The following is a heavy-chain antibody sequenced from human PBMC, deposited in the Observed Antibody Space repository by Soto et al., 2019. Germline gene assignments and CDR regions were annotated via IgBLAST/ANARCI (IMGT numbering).Heavy chain of an antibody. CDR1: GFSFTGYY. CDR2: INAHSGGT. V-gene: IGHV1-2*02. J-gene: IGHJ5*02. Sequence: ASVKVSCKASGFSFTGYYIHWLRQAPGQGLEWMGWINAHSGGTEYAQKFQGRVTLTRDTSIATAYLTLTSLTSDDAALYYCAKDLTRQLAYWLDPWGQGTQVTVSS. D-gene: IGHD6-6*01. CDR3: AKDLTRQLAYWLDP.